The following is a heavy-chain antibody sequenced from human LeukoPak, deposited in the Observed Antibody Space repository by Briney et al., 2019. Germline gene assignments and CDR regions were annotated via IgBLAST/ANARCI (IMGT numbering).Heavy chain of an antibody. CDR1: GFTFSNYS. D-gene: IGHD6-13*01. V-gene: IGHV3-15*01. CDR3: TTSDSSPYEPSYYYYGMDV. Sequence: GGSLRLSCAASGFTFSNYSMNWVRQAPGKGLEWVGRIKSKTDGGTTDYAAPVKGRFTISRDDSKNTLYLQMNSLKTEDTAVYYCTTSDSSPYEPSYYYYGMDVWGQGTTVTVSS. CDR2: IKSKTDGGTT. J-gene: IGHJ6*02.